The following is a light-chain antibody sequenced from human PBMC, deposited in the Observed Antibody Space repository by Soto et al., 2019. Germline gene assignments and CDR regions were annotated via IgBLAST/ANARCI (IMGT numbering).Light chain of an antibody. CDR2: AAS. V-gene: IGKV1-27*01. CDR1: QGISNY. J-gene: IGKJ1*01. CDR3: QKYNSAPRT. Sequence: DIQMTQSPSSLSASVGDRVTITCRASQGISNYLAWYQQKPGKVPKLLIYAASTLQSGVPSRFSVSGSGTDFTLTISSLQPEYVATYYCQKYNSAPRTFGQGTKVEIK.